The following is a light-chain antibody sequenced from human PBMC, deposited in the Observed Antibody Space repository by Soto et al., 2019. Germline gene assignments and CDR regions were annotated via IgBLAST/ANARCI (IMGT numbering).Light chain of an antibody. CDR2: DAS. CDR1: QSISSW. CDR3: QQYNSYALT. J-gene: IGKJ4*01. Sequence: DIQMTRSPSTLSACVGDRVTITCRASQSISSWLAWYQQKPGKAPKLLIYDASSLESGVPSRFSGSGSGTEFTLTISSLQPDDFATYYCQQYNSYALTFGGGTKVDIK. V-gene: IGKV1-5*01.